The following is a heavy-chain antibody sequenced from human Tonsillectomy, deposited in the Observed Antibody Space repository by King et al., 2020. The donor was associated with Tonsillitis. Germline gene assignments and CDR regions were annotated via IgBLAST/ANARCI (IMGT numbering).Heavy chain of an antibody. Sequence: QLQESGPGVVKPSETLSLTCTVSGGSISSGDHFWAWIRQPPGKGLEWIGYMYSSGTIFYNPSLKIRITISGGTSVHRFSLKLTSVTAADTAVYFCARYVSGSFDYWGQGALVTVSS. CDR2: MYSSGTI. J-gene: IGHJ4*02. CDR3: ARYVSGSFDY. D-gene: IGHD1-26*01. V-gene: IGHV4-39*01. CDR1: GGSISSGDHF.